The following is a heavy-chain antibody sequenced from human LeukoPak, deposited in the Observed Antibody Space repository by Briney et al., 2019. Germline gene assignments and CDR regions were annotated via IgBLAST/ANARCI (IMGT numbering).Heavy chain of an antibody. Sequence: GGSLRLSCAASGVTFDDYAMRWVRQAPGKGVEWGSGISWNRGSIGYADSVKGRFTISRDNAKNSLYLQMNSLRADDTAVYYCAKDSPLVGYTGDWSSIPFDHWGQGTLVTVSS. D-gene: IGHD2-2*02. V-gene: IGHV3-9*01. CDR2: ISWNRGSI. J-gene: IGHJ4*02. CDR1: GVTFDDYA. CDR3: AKDSPLVGYTGDWSSIPFDH.